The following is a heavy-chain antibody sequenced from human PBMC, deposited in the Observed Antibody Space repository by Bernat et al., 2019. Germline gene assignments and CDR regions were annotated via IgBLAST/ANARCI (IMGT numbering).Heavy chain of an antibody. CDR2: IYYSGST. D-gene: IGHD3-16*01. CDR1: GGSISSYY. CDR3: ARLMTTHYSYGMDV. J-gene: IGHJ6*02. V-gene: IGHV4-59*08. Sequence: QVQLQESGPGLVKPSETLSLTCTVSGGSISSYYWSWIRQPPGKGLEWIGYIYYSGSTNYNPSLKSRVTISVDTSKNQFSLKLSSVTAADTAVYYCARLMTTHYSYGMDVWGQGTTVTVSS.